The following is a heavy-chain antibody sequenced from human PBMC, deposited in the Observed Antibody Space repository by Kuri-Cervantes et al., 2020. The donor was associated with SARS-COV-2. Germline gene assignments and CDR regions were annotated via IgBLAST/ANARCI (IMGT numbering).Heavy chain of an antibody. CDR1: GYTFTSYD. CDR2: INPNSGGA. J-gene: IGHJ6*02. CDR3: ARGTGGTASPYYYYGMDV. Sequence: ASVKVSCKASGYTFTSYDINWVRQATGQGLEWMGWINPNSGGANYAQKFQGRVTMTRDTSISTAYMELGRLRSDDTAVYYCARGTGGTASPYYYYGMDVWGQGTTVTVSS. D-gene: IGHD1-26*01. V-gene: IGHV1-2*02.